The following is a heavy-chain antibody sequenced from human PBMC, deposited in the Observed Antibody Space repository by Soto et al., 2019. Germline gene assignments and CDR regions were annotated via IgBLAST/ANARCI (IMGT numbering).Heavy chain of an antibody. CDR2: ISESSRSSI. J-gene: IGHJ4*02. V-gene: IGHV3-48*01. CDR3: ARDVGVDADY. D-gene: IGHD1-26*01. CDR1: GFTFSFYS. Sequence: EVQLVESGGGLVQPGGSLRLSCAASGFTFSFYSMNWVRQAPGKGLEWLSYISESSRSSIYYAESVKGRFTISRDNAKNSLYLQMNSLRPEDTAVYYCARDVGVDADYCGQGTLVTVSS.